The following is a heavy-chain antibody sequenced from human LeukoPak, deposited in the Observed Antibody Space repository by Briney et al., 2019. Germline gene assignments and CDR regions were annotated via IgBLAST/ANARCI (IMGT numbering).Heavy chain of an antibody. Sequence: PGVSLRLSCAASGFSFSSYAMSWVRQAPGKGLEWVSAISGSGGSTYYADSVKGRFTISRDNSKNTLYLQMNSLRAEDTAVYYCAKEPTITIFGPEDPWGQGTLVTVSS. CDR1: GFSFSSYA. CDR3: AKEPTITIFGPEDP. J-gene: IGHJ5*02. V-gene: IGHV3-23*01. D-gene: IGHD3-3*01. CDR2: ISGSGGST.